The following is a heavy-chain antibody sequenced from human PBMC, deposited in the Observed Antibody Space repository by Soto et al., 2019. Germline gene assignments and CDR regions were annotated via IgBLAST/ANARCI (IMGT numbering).Heavy chain of an antibody. CDR3: ARADSFDILTGYCY. Sequence: SETLSLTCTVSGGSISSGDYYWSWIRQPPGKGLEWIRYIYYSGSTYYNPSLKSRVTISVDTSKNQFSLKLSSVTAADTAVYYCARADSFDILTGYCYWGQGTLVTVSS. J-gene: IGHJ4*02. V-gene: IGHV4-30-4*01. CDR1: GGSISSGDYY. CDR2: IYYSGST. D-gene: IGHD3-9*01.